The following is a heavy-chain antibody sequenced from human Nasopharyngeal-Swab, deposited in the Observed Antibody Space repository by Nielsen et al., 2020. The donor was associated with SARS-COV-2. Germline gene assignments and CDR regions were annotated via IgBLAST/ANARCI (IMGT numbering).Heavy chain of an antibody. V-gene: IGHV4-39*01. CDR1: GGIFGSSRYY. CDR2: IYYSGST. D-gene: IGHD2-15*01. Sequence: ETLPRTCTGGGGIFGSSRYYRSWLRQLPGEWPARVGSIYYSGSTYYNPSLKSRVTVSVDPSKNQFSLKLNSATAADTAMYYCARQWYCSGGSCYPPGAFDIWGQGTMVTVSS. CDR3: ARQWYCSGGSCYPPGAFDI. J-gene: IGHJ3*02.